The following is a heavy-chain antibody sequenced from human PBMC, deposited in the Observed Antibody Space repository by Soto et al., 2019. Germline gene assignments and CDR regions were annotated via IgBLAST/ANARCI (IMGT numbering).Heavy chain of an antibody. D-gene: IGHD3-10*01. CDR3: AREVPSRYFDL. CDR2: INHSGST. J-gene: IGHJ2*01. Sequence: QVRLQQWGAGLLKPSETLPLTCAVYGGSFSDYYWSWIRQPPGKGLEWIGEINHSGSTNYNSALKRRVPISVDTAKNQFSLKLNSVTAADTAVYYCAREVPSRYFDLWGRGTPVTVSS. V-gene: IGHV4-34*01. CDR1: GGSFSDYY.